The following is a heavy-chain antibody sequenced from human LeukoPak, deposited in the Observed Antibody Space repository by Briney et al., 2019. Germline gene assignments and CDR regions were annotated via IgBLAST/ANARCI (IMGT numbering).Heavy chain of an antibody. CDR2: ISSSSSYI. V-gene: IGHV3-21*01. CDR3: AREWEGWELGDYHYMDV. J-gene: IGHJ6*03. D-gene: IGHD1-26*01. Sequence: GGSLRLSCAASGFTFSSYSMNWVRQAPGKGLEWVSSISSSSSYIYYADSVKGRFTISRDNAKNSLYLQMNSLRAEDTAVYYCAREWEGWELGDYHYMDVWGKGTTVTVSS. CDR1: GFTFSSYS.